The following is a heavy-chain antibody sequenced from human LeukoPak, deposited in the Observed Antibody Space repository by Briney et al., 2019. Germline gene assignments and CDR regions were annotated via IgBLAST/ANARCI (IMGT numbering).Heavy chain of an antibody. Sequence: GGSLRLSCAASGFTFSSYAMHWARQAPGKGLEWVAVISYDGSNKYYADSVKGRFTISRDNSKNTLYLQMNSLRAEDTAVYYCATPLDFLPAAPYFDYWGQGTLVTVSS. V-gene: IGHV3-30-3*01. D-gene: IGHD2-2*01. CDR2: ISYDGSNK. CDR1: GFTFSSYA. CDR3: ATPLDFLPAAPYFDY. J-gene: IGHJ4*02.